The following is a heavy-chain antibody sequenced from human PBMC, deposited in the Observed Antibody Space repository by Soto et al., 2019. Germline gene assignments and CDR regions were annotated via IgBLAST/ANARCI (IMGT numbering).Heavy chain of an antibody. Sequence: GESLKISCKGSGYSFTTYWIGWVRQMPGKGLEWMGIIYPGDFDTRYSLSFQGQVTIAVDKSISTAYLQWSSLKASDTAMYYCARRGSVHYYGMDVWGQGTTVTVS. V-gene: IGHV5-51*01. CDR1: GYSFTTYW. J-gene: IGHJ6*02. CDR2: IYPGDFDT. CDR3: ARRGSVHYYGMDV.